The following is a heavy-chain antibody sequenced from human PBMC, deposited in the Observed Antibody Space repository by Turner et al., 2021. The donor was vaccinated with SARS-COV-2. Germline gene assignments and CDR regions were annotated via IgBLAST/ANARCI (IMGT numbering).Heavy chain of an antibody. J-gene: IGHJ3*02. Sequence: EMKVVESGGGLVQPGRAVILSCAAAGISLSSLRMRWVRRAPGQGVGGVANINQYGSDKNYLHSVRGPFTISRDNAKNSLFLQMNSLGAEDTAVYYCAGGGCSGGSCPLGLGFDHAFDIWGQGTTVTVSS. CDR1: GISLSSLR. D-gene: IGHD2-15*01. CDR3: AGGGCSGGSCPLGLGFDHAFDI. CDR2: INQYGSDK. V-gene: IGHV3-7*01.